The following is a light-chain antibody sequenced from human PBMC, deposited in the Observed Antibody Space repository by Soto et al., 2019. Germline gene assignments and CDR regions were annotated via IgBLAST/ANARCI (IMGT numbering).Light chain of an antibody. CDR3: QQSYSTLP. Sequence: DIQMTQSPSSLSASVGDRVTITCRASQSISSYLNWYQQKPGKAPKLLIYAASSLQSGVPSRFSGSGSGTDFTLTISSLQPEDFATYYCQQSYSTLPFGQGTRLAIK. CDR1: QSISSY. V-gene: IGKV1-39*01. J-gene: IGKJ5*01. CDR2: AAS.